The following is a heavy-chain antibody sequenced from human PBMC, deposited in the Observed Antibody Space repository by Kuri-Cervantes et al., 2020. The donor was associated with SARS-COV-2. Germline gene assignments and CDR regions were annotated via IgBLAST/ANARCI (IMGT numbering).Heavy chain of an antibody. V-gene: IGHV3-30*18. CDR1: GFTFSSYA. Sequence: LSLTCAASGFTFSSYAMHWVRQAPGKGLEWVAVISDDGSNKYYADSVKGRFTISRDNSKNTLYLQMNSLRAEDTAVYYCAKDAENYDDSSGYYYKDYCYDMDVWGQGTTVTVSS. CDR3: AKDAENYDDSSGYYYKDYCYDMDV. D-gene: IGHD3-22*01. CDR2: ISDDGSNK. J-gene: IGHJ6*02.